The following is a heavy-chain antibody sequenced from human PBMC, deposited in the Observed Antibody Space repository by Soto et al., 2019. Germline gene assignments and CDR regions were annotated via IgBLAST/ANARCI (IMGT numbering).Heavy chain of an antibody. CDR1: GVSISSYY. CDR2: IYYSGST. CDR3: ERGVSSGWYFHPDFDF. V-gene: IGHV4-59*01. J-gene: IGHJ4*02. Sequence: ETLSLTCTVPGVSISSYYWSWIRQPPGKGLEWIGYIYYSGSTNYNPSLKSRVTISIDTSKHQFSLKLSSVTAADTAVYYCERGVSSGWYFHPDFDFWGQGTLVTVSS. D-gene: IGHD6-19*01.